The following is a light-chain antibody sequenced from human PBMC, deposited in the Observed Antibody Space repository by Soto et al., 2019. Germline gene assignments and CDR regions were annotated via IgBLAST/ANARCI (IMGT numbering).Light chain of an antibody. CDR1: SNDIGTYNY. CDR3: SSCTSSTTHVT. Sequence: QSALTQPASVSGSPGQSITIFCTGTSNDIGTYNYVSWYQQHPGKAPKLMIYDVTARPSGVSNRFSGSKSGNTASLTISGLQPDDEADYYCSSCTSSTTHVTFGGGTKLTVL. V-gene: IGLV2-14*03. J-gene: IGLJ2*01. CDR2: DVT.